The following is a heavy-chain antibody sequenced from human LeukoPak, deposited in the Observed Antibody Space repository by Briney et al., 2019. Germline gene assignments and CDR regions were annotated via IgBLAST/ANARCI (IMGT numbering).Heavy chain of an antibody. J-gene: IGHJ4*02. V-gene: IGHV4-59*11. D-gene: IGHD3-22*01. CDR1: GGSTSSHY. CDR3: ARDDRSGYSTLGY. Sequence: SETLSLTCKVSGGSTSSHYWSWIRPPPGKGLEWIGDIYYSGSTNYNPSLNSRVTISLDTSKNQFSLSLRSVTAADTAVYYCARDDRSGYSTLGYWGQGTLVTVSS. CDR2: IYYSGST.